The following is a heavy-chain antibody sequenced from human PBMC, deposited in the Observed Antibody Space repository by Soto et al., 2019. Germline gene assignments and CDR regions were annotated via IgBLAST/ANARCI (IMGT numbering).Heavy chain of an antibody. D-gene: IGHD6-19*01. CDR2: ISGSGGST. J-gene: IGHJ4*02. CDR1: GFTFSSYA. CDR3: ANAIGRGSSSGWYRHRPDY. V-gene: IGHV3-23*01. Sequence: GGSLRLSCAASGFTFSSYAMSWVRQAPGKGLEWVSAISGSGGSTYYADSVKGRFTISRDNSKNTLYLQMNSLRAEDTAVYYCANAIGRGSSSGWYRHRPDYWGQGTLVTVSS.